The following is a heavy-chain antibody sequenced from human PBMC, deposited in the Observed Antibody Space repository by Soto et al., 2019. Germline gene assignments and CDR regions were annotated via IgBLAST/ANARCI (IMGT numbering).Heavy chain of an antibody. Sequence: GGSLRLSCAASGFTVSSNYMSWVRQAPGKGLEWVSVIYSCGSTYYADSVKGRFTISRDNSKNTLYLQMNSLRAEDTAVYYCARGGAAAGICYYYYGMDVWGQGTTVTVSS. CDR1: GFTVSSNY. CDR2: IYSCGST. J-gene: IGHJ6*02. CDR3: ARGGAAAGICYYYYGMDV. V-gene: IGHV3-66*03. D-gene: IGHD6-13*01.